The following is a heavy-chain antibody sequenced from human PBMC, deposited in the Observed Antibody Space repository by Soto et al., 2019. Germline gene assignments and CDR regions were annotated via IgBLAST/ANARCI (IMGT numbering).Heavy chain of an antibody. D-gene: IGHD1-26*01. CDR3: AREDIMGTRSFDY. CDR1: EFTFSSCS. J-gene: IGHJ4*02. CDR2: ICSRSQTI. Sequence: VGSLRLSCGVSEFTFSSCSMNWVRQAPGKGLEWLSYICSRSQTIFYADSVKGRFTISRDNAKNSLYLQMNSLRDEDTAVYFCAREDIMGTRSFDYWGQGTLVTVSS. V-gene: IGHV3-48*02.